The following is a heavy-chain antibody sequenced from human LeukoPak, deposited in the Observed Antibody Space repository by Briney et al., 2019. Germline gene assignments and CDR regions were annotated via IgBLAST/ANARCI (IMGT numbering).Heavy chain of an antibody. V-gene: IGHV3-21*01. CDR3: ARIPMRGNWFDP. CDR2: ISSSSSYI. J-gene: IGHJ5*02. D-gene: IGHD3-10*01. Sequence: GGSLRLSCADSGFTFSSYSMNWVRQAPGKGLEWVSSISSSSSYIYYADSVKGRFTISRDNAKNSLYLQMNSLRAEDTTVYYCARIPMRGNWFDPWGQGTLVTVSS. CDR1: GFTFSSYS.